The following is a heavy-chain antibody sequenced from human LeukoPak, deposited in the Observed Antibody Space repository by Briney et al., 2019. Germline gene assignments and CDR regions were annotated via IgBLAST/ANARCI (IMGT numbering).Heavy chain of an antibody. Sequence: GGSLRLSCAASGFTFSSYAMHWVRQAPGKGLEWVAVISYDGSNKYYADSVKGRFTISRDNSKNTLYLQMNSLRAEDTAVYYCARGSSGSLSSFDYWGQGTLVTVSS. D-gene: IGHD1-26*01. CDR2: ISYDGSNK. CDR1: GFTFSSYA. CDR3: ARGSSGSLSSFDY. J-gene: IGHJ4*02. V-gene: IGHV3-30*04.